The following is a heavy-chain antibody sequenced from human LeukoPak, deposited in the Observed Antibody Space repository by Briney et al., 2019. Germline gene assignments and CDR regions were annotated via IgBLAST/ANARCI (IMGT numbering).Heavy chain of an antibody. CDR1: GGSISSSNW. J-gene: IGHJ6*02. Sequence: SETLSLTCAVSGGSISSSNWWSWVRQPPGKGLEWIGEIYHSGSTNYNPSLKSRVTISVDKSKNQFSLKLSSMTAADTAVYYCARDKVAGPYYYYGMDVWGQGTTVTVSS. CDR2: IYHSGST. CDR3: ARDKVAGPYYYYGMDV. D-gene: IGHD6-19*01. V-gene: IGHV4-4*02.